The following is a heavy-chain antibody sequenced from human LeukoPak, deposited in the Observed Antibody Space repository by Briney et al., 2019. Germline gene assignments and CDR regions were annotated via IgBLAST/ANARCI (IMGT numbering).Heavy chain of an antibody. J-gene: IGHJ4*02. CDR2: TYYSGST. D-gene: IGHD5-24*01. Sequence: PSETLSLTCTVSGGSISSSSYYWGWIRQPPGKGLEWIGSTYYSGSTYYNPSLKSRVTISVDTSKNQFSLKLSSVTAADTAVYYCASRWLQRDYWGQGTLVTVSS. V-gene: IGHV4-39*01. CDR1: GGSISSSSYY. CDR3: ASRWLQRDY.